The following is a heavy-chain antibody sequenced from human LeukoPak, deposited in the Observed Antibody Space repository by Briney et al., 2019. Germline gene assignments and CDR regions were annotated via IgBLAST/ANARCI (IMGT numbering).Heavy chain of an antibody. V-gene: IGHV3-73*01. Sequence: GGSLKLPCAASGFTFSGSGMHWVRQASGKGLEWVGRIRSKANSYATEYAASVKGRFTISRDDSRNTAYLQMNSLKTEDTAVYYCTGGYSGYDSIYLGYWGQGTLVTVSS. CDR3: TGGYSGYDSIYLGY. J-gene: IGHJ4*02. D-gene: IGHD5-12*01. CDR2: IRSKANSYAT. CDR1: GFTFSGSG.